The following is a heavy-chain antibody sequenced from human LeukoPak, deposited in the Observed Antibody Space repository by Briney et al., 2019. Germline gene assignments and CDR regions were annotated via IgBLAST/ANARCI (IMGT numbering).Heavy chain of an antibody. Sequence: SETLSLTCTVSGGSISSSSYYWGWIRQPPGKGLEWIGCIYYNGDTYYNPSLKSRVTISVDTSKNQFSLKLSSVTAADTAVYYCASQYDSSGYYFFDYWGQGTLVTVSS. J-gene: IGHJ4*02. CDR3: ASQYDSSGYYFFDY. D-gene: IGHD3-22*01. V-gene: IGHV4-39*01. CDR2: IYYNGDT. CDR1: GGSISSSSYY.